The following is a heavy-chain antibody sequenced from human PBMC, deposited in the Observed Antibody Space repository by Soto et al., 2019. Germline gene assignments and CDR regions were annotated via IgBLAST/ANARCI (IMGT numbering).Heavy chain of an antibody. D-gene: IGHD3-22*01. CDR1: GYTFTSCA. J-gene: IGHJ4*02. CDR3: ARALNYDSSGYYYVPLYYFDY. Sequence: ASVKVSCKASGYTFTSCAMHWVRQAPGQRLEWMGWINAGNGNTKYSQKFQGRVTITRDTSASTAYMELSSLRSEDTAVYYCARALNYDSSGYYYVPLYYFDYWGQGTLVTVSS. V-gene: IGHV1-3*01. CDR2: INAGNGNT.